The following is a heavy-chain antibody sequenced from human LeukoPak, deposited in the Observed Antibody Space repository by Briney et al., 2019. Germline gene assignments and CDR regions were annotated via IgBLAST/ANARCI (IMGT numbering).Heavy chain of an antibody. J-gene: IGHJ4*02. CDR2: ISGDGDST. CDR1: GFTFDEYA. CDR3: AKDKYSYGYNFDY. Sequence: PGGSLRLSCAASGFTFDEYAMHWVRQAPGKGLEWVSLISGDGDSTYYADSVKGRFTISRDNSKNSLYLQMNSLRTEDTALFYCAKDKYSYGYNFDYWGQGTLVTVSS. D-gene: IGHD5-18*01. V-gene: IGHV3-43*02.